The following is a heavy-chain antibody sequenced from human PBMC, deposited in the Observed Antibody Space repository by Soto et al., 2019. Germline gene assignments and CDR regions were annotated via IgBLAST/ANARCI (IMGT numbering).Heavy chain of an antibody. CDR3: AKAVAGDWYFDL. CDR1: GFTFSNYA. CDR2: ISGSGGST. V-gene: IGHV3-23*01. J-gene: IGHJ2*01. Sequence: EVQLLESGGGLPQPGGSLRLSCEASGFTFSNYAMSWVRQPPGKGLEWVSVISGSGGSTDYADSVKGRFTISRDNSKNTPYLQMDSLRAEDTAVYYCAKAVAGDWYFDLWGRGTLVTVSS. D-gene: IGHD6-19*01.